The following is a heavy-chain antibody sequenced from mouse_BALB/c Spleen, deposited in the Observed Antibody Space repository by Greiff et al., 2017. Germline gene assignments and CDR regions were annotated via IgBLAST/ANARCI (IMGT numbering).Heavy chain of an antibody. CDR1: GYAFSSYW. D-gene: IGHD2-10*02. CDR3: ASPYGTPFAY. Sequence: VQLQQSGAELVRPGSSVKISCKASGYAFSSYWMNWVKQRPGQGLEWIGQIYPGDGDTNYNGKFKGKATLTADKSSSTAYMQLSSLTSEDSAVYYCASPYGTPFAYWGQGTLVTVSA. CDR2: IYPGDGDT. V-gene: IGHV1-80*01. J-gene: IGHJ3*01.